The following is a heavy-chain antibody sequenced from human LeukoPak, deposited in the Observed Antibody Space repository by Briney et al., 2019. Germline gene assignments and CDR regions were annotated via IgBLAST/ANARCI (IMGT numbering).Heavy chain of an antibody. J-gene: IGHJ5*02. V-gene: IGHV4-4*02. CDR1: GDSISSDIW. CDR3: ARHYGP. Sequence: SGTLSLTCAVSGDSISSDIWWNWVRQPPGKGLEWIGEIHHSGGINYNPSLKSRVTISLDKSKNQFSLKLTSVTAADTAVYYCARHYGPWGQGTLVTVSS. CDR2: IHHSGGI. D-gene: IGHD3-16*01.